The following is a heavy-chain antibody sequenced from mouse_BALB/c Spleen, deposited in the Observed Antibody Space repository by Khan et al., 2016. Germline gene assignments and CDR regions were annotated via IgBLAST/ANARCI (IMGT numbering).Heavy chain of an antibody. CDR3: TRDYGYDFDY. CDR1: GYTFTSYW. D-gene: IGHD1-2*01. V-gene: IGHV1-69*02. Sequence: VQLQQPGAELVRPGASVKLSCKASGYTFTSYWINWVKQRPGQGLDWIGNIYPSDSYTNYNQKFKDKATLTVDKSSSTAYMQLSSPTSEDSAVYYCTRDYGYDFDYWGQGTTLTVSS. J-gene: IGHJ2*01. CDR2: IYPSDSYT.